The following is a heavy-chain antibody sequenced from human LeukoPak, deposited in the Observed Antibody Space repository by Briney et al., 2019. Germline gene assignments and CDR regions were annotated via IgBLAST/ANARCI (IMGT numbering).Heavy chain of an antibody. D-gene: IGHD2-2*01. CDR2: ISAGSVRI. CDR3: AKDRQTYCGTTNCYLNWFDP. J-gene: IGHJ5*02. Sequence: GGSLRLSCAASGFTFSNYAMIWVRQAPGKGLEWVSGISAGSVRINYADPVQGRVTISRDNSKNILYLQMNSLRVEDTAVYYCAKDRQTYCGTTNCYLNWFDPWGQGTLVTVSS. V-gene: IGHV3-23*01. CDR1: GFTFSNYA.